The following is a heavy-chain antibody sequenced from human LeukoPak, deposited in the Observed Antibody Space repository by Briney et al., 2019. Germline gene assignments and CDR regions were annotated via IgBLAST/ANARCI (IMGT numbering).Heavy chain of an antibody. J-gene: IGHJ5*02. D-gene: IGHD2-15*01. Sequence: ASVKVSCKASGYTFTGYYMHWVRQTPGQGPEWMGWINPNSGGTNYAQKFQGRVTMTTDTSISTGYMELSSLRFDDTAVYYCARITVIAANLGWFDPWGQGTLVTVSS. CDR3: ARITVIAANLGWFDP. CDR1: GYTFTGYY. V-gene: IGHV1-2*02. CDR2: INPNSGGT.